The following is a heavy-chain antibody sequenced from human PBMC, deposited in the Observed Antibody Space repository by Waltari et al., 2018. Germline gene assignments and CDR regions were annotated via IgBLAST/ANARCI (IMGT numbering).Heavy chain of an antibody. CDR2: ICSGGSK. J-gene: IGHJ6*02. D-gene: IGHD6-19*01. CDR3: ASPTRQGGWYLYGMDV. V-gene: IGHV3-53*01. CDR1: GFTVSSNY. Sequence: EVQLVESGGGLIQPGGSLRLSCAASGFTVSSNYLSWVRQAPGKGVEWVSVICSGGSKYDADCEKGRFTIARDNSKNTLYLQMNSLRAEDTAVYYCASPTRQGGWYLYGMDVWGQGTTVTVSS.